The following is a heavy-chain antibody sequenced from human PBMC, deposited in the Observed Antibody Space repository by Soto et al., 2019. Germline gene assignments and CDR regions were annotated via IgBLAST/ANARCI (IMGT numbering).Heavy chain of an antibody. CDR2: MNPISGTP. J-gene: IGHJ5*02. D-gene: IGHD3-3*01. CDR1: GGTVSSFA. Sequence: GASVKVSCKSSGGTVSSFAISWVRQAPGQGLEWMGGMNPISGTPNYAQKFQGRVTITADESTFTASMELSNLRSDDTAVYYCTREWSRADFGVGPQMRDNWFDPWGQGTLVTVSS. CDR3: TREWSRADFGVGPQMRDNWFDP. V-gene: IGHV1-69*13.